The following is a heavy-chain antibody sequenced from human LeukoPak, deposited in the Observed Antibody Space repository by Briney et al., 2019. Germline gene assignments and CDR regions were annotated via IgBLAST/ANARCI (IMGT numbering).Heavy chain of an antibody. CDR2: IYTSGST. Sequence: SETLSLTCTVSGGSISSGSYYLSWIRQPAGKGLEWIGRIYTSGSTNYNPSLKSRVTISVDTSKNQFSLKLSSVTAADTAVYYCARDYDFWSDYAFDIWGQGTMVTVSS. J-gene: IGHJ3*02. V-gene: IGHV4-61*02. CDR1: GGSISSGSYY. CDR3: ARDYDFWSDYAFDI. D-gene: IGHD3-3*01.